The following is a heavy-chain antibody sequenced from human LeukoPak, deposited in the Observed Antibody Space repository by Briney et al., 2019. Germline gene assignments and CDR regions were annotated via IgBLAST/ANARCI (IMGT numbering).Heavy chain of an antibody. CDR1: GFNFNNYD. CDR2: IKFHGHET. D-gene: IGHD3-10*01. V-gene: IGHV3-30*02. Sequence: GGSLTLSCVASGFNFNNYDLHWVRQAPGKGLEWVAFIKFHGHETFYADSVEGRFTFSRDNSRNTLYLQMNSLRSEDTAVYYCARATHRRGASYYYYYYGMDVWGQGTTVTVSS. CDR3: ARATHRRGASYYYYYYGMDV. J-gene: IGHJ6*02.